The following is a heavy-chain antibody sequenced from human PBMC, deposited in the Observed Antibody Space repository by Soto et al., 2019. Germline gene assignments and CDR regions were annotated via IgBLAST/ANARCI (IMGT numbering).Heavy chain of an antibody. D-gene: IGHD6-13*01. V-gene: IGHV3-74*01. Sequence: GGSLRLSCAASGFTFSSYWMHWVRQAPGKGLVWVSRINSDGSSTSYADSVKGRFTISRDNAKNTLYLQMNSLRAEDTAVYYCARVPAQIARGPGNDAFDIWGQGTMVAVSS. J-gene: IGHJ3*02. CDR3: ARVPAQIARGPGNDAFDI. CDR1: GFTFSSYW. CDR2: INSDGSST.